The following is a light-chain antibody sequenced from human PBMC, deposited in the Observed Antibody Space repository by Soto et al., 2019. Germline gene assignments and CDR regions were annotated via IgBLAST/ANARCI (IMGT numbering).Light chain of an antibody. J-gene: IGKJ1*01. CDR3: QQYHSWPPT. CDR1: QSVSSSY. Sequence: ESEFTQSRGTMHFSLRERPTLSCRASQSVSSSYLAWYQQKPGQAPRLVIYGASSRATGIPAGFSGSGSGTEFTLTISSLQSEDFAVYYCQQYHSWPPTFGQGIKVDI. CDR2: GAS. V-gene: IGKV3-20*01.